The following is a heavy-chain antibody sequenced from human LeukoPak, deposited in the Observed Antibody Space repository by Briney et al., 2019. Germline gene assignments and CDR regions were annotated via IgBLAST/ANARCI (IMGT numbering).Heavy chain of an antibody. V-gene: IGHV4-30-4*08. CDR2: IYYSGST. CDR1: GGSISSGDYY. CDR3: ARPSFLEWLLPGAIDI. D-gene: IGHD3-3*01. Sequence: SETLSLTCTVSGGSISSGDYYWSWIRQPPGKGLEWIGYIYYSGSTYYNPSLKSRVTISVETSKNQFSLKLSSVTAADTAVYYCARPSFLEWLLPGAIDIWGQGTMVTVSS. J-gene: IGHJ3*02.